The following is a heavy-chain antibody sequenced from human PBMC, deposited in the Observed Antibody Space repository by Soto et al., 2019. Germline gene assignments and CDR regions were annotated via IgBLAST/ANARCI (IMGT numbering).Heavy chain of an antibody. CDR2: INTDGSVA. Sequence: EVQLVESGGGLVQPGESLRLSCAASGLTFRSYWMHWVRQAPGKGLVWVSRINTDGSVAMYVDSVKGRFTISRDNAKNTLCLHMNSLRAEYTAGYYCVRDMQWWHLDSWGQGTLVTVSS. V-gene: IGHV3-74*03. CDR3: VRDMQWWHLDS. CDR1: GLTFRSYW. J-gene: IGHJ4*02. D-gene: IGHD2-15*01.